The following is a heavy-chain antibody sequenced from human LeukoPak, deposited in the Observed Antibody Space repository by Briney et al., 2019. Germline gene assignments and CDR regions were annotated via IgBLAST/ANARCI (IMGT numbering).Heavy chain of an antibody. V-gene: IGHV4-34*01. CDR1: GGSFSYYY. CDR2: INESGST. CDR3: ARSLFDY. J-gene: IGHJ4*02. Sequence: SETLSLTCAVYGGSFSYYYWGWIRQPPGKGLEWIGEINESGSTNYNPSLKSRDTISLDTSKNQFSLKLSSVTAADTAVYYCARSLFDYWGQGILVTVSS.